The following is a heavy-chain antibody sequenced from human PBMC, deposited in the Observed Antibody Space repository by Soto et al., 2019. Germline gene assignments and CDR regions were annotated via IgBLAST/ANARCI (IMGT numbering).Heavy chain of an antibody. V-gene: IGHV1-18*01. CDR3: ARGPTDYYDNSGNYFLDY. CDR2: ISTYNGNT. D-gene: IGHD3-22*01. CDR1: GYTFTTYG. J-gene: IGHJ4*02. Sequence: QVRLVQSGAEVKKPGASVKVSCKASGYTFTTYGMIWVRQAPGQGLDWMGWISTYNGNTKYAERLQGRVTMTTDTATSTAYMELRSLRSDDTAVYYCARGPTDYYDNSGNYFLDYWGQGTLVTVSS.